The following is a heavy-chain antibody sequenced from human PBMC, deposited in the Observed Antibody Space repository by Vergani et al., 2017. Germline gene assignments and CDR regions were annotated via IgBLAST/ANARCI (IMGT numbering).Heavy chain of an antibody. CDR3: AKKSPDFWSGYYSIDY. Sequence: QVQLVESGGGVVQPGRSLRLSCAASGFTFSSSSMHWVRQAPGKGLEWVAVISYDGSNTYYADSVKGRFTISRDNSKNTVYLQMNSLRGEDTAVYYCAKKSPDFWSGYYSIDYWGQGTLVTVSS. D-gene: IGHD3-3*01. V-gene: IGHV3-30*18. J-gene: IGHJ4*02. CDR1: GFTFSSSS. CDR2: ISYDGSNT.